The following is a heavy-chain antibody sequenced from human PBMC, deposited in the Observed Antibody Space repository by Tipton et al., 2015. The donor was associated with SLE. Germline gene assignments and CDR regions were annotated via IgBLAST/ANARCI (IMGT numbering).Heavy chain of an antibody. J-gene: IGHJ3*02. CDR1: GYSFTSYW. CDR3: ASSSSAWPDAFNI. Sequence: QLVQSGAEVKKPGESLKISCKGSGYSFTSYWIDWVRQMPGKGLEWMGIIYPGDSDTRYGPSFQGQVTISADKSISTAYLQWSSLKASDTAIYYCASSSSAWPDAFNIWGQGTMVTVSS. CDR2: IYPGDSDT. D-gene: IGHD6-19*01. V-gene: IGHV5-51*03.